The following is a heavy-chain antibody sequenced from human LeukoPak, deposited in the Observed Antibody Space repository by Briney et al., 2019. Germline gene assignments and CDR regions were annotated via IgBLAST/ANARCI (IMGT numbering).Heavy chain of an antibody. D-gene: IGHD1-26*01. CDR1: GFTFSSYA. Sequence: GGSLRLSCAASGFTFSSYAMSWVRQAPGKGLEWVSAISGSGGSTYYADSVKGRFTISRDNSKNTLYLQMNSLRAEDTAVYYCAKDQGSIVGARYYYYYMDGGGKGTTVTVSS. V-gene: IGHV3-23*01. J-gene: IGHJ6*03. CDR2: ISGSGGST. CDR3: AKDQGSIVGARYYYYYMDG.